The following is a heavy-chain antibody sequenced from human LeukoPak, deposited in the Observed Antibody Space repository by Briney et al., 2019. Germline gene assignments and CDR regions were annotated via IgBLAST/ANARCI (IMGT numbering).Heavy chain of an antibody. J-gene: IGHJ5*02. Sequence: PGGSLRLSCAVSGFTISSHGMHWVRQAPGKGPEWVAMIAYHGNTEYYGDSVKGRFTISRDNSKNTLYLQMDSLRAEDTAVYHCAKGWGSGGWYNYFDPWGQGTLVTVSS. CDR1: GFTISSHG. V-gene: IGHV3-30*18. CDR2: IAYHGNTE. CDR3: AKGWGSGGWYNYFDP. D-gene: IGHD6-19*01.